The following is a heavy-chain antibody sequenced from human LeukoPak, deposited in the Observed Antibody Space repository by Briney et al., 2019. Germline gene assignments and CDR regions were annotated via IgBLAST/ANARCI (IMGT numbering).Heavy chain of an antibody. J-gene: IGHJ6*02. CDR3: AFKIAAASSHYYYGMDV. D-gene: IGHD6-13*01. CDR1: GYTFTGYY. Sequence: ASVKVSCKASGYTFTGYYMHWVRQAPGQGLEWMGWINPNSGGTNYAQKFQGRVTMTRDTSISTAYMELSRLRSDDTAVYYCAFKIAAASSHYYYGMDVWGQGTTVTVSS. V-gene: IGHV1-2*02. CDR2: INPNSGGT.